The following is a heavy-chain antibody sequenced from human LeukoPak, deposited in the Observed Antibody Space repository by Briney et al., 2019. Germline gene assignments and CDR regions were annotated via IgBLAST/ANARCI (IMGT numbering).Heavy chain of an antibody. CDR3: AKDGVHYGSGSSLDY. D-gene: IGHD3-10*01. CDR2: IRYDGSNK. Sequence: GGSLRLSCAASGFTFSSYGMHWVRQAPGKGLEWVAFIRYDGSNKYYADSVKGRFTISRDNSKNTLYLQMNSLRAEDTAVYYCAKDGVHYGSGSSLDYWGQGTLVTVSS. V-gene: IGHV3-30*02. J-gene: IGHJ4*02. CDR1: GFTFSSYG.